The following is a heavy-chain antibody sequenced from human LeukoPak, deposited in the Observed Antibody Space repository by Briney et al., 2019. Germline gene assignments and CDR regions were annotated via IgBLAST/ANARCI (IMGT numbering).Heavy chain of an antibody. CDR2: INPKTGGT. J-gene: IGHJ6*02. Sequence: ASVKVSCKASGYTFTGYYMHWVRQAPRQGLEWMGWINPKTGGTTYAQKFQGWVTMTRDTSINTAYMELSRLRSDDTAVYYCAREGIAVAGDPDDNYYGMDVWGQGTTVTVSS. D-gene: IGHD6-19*01. CDR3: AREGIAVAGDPDDNYYGMDV. CDR1: GYTFTGYY. V-gene: IGHV1-2*04.